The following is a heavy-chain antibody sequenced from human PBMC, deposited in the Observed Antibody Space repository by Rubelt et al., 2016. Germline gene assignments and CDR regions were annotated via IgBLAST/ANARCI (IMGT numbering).Heavy chain of an antibody. CDR2: INHSGST. J-gene: IGHJ3*02. D-gene: IGHD2-15*01. V-gene: IGHV4-34*01. CDR1: GGSFSGYY. CDR3: AREIRYCSGGSCTPLFAFDI. Sequence: QVQLQQWGAGLLKPSETLSLTCAVYGGSFSGYYWSWIRQPPGKGLEWIGEINHSGSTNYNPSLKSEGPSSVAPPKNQVPLKLSSVTAADTAVYYCAREIRYCSGGSCTPLFAFDIWGQGTMVTVSS.